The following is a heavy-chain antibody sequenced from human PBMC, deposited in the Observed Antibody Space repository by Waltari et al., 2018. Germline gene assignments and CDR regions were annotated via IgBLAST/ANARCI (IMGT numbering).Heavy chain of an antibody. CDR1: GYTFTGYY. Sequence: QVQLVQSGAEVKKPGASVKVSCKASGYTFTGYYMNWVRQAPGQGLEWMGRINPNSGGTNYAQKFQGRVTMTRDTSISTAYMELSRLRSDDTAVYYCARGYPTYYDSSGYFVGTDYWGQGTLVTVSS. V-gene: IGHV1-2*06. D-gene: IGHD3-22*01. J-gene: IGHJ4*02. CDR2: INPNSGGT. CDR3: ARGYPTYYDSSGYFVGTDY.